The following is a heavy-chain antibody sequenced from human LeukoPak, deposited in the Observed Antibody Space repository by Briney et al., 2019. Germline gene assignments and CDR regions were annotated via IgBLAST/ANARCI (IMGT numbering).Heavy chain of an antibody. D-gene: IGHD3-10*01. CDR1: GGSISSYY. J-gene: IGHJ4*02. CDR2: INHSGST. Sequence: SETLSLTCTVSGGSISSYYWSWIRQPPGKGLEWIGEINHSGSTNYNPSLKSRVTISVDTSKNQFSLKLSSVTAADTAVYYCARPRQIGGSYYNGLDYWGQGTLVTVSS. CDR3: ARPRQIGGSYYNGLDY. V-gene: IGHV4-34*01.